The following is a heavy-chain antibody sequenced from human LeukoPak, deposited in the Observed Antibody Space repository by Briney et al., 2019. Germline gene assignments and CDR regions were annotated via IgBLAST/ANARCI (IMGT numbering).Heavy chain of an antibody. CDR3: ARGTPYMDSSSWPYMDV. V-gene: IGHV3-7*01. J-gene: IGHJ6*03. D-gene: IGHD6-13*01. CDR1: GFTFSNYW. CDR2: INQDGSEE. Sequence: GGSLRLSCAASGFTFSNYWMSWVRQAPGKGLEWVANINQDGSEEYYVDSMKGRFTMSRDNAKNSLYLQMNSVRAEDTAVYYCARGTPYMDSSSWPYMDVWGKGTTVTVSS.